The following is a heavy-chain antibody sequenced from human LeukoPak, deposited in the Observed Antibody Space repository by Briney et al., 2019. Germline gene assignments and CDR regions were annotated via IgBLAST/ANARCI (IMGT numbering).Heavy chain of an antibody. D-gene: IGHD3-22*01. J-gene: IGHJ4*02. CDR3: ATSVRSGYYLDFDY. V-gene: IGHV1-24*01. Sequence: ASVKVSCKASGGTFSSYAISWVRQAPGKGLEWMGGFDPEDGETIYAQKFQGRVTMTEDTSTDTAYMELSSLRSEDTAVYYCATSVRSGYYLDFDYWGQGTLVTVSS. CDR2: FDPEDGET. CDR1: GGTFSSYA.